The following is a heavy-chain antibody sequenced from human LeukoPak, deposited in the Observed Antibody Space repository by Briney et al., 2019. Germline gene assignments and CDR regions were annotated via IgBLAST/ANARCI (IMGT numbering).Heavy chain of an antibody. CDR2: MNPDSGNT. CDR1: GYTFTSYG. V-gene: IGHV1-8*03. J-gene: IGHJ6*03. CDR3: ARLAVVDYYMDV. D-gene: IGHD3-22*01. Sequence: GASVKVSCKASGYTFTSYGISWVRQATGQGLEWMGWMNPDSGNTGYAQKFQGRVTITRNTSISTAYMELSSLRSEDTAVYYCARLAVVDYYMDVWGKGTTVTVSS.